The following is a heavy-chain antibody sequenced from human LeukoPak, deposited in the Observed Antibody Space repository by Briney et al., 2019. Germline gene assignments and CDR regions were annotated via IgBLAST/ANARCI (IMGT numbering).Heavy chain of an antibody. CDR1: GGSISSYY. D-gene: IGHD6-13*01. Sequence: SETLSLTCTVSGGSISSYYWSWIRQPPGKGLEWIGYIYYSGSTNYNPSLKSRVTISVDTSKNQFSLKLSSVTAADTAVYYCARDRGLYSSSWYPRFDPWGQGTLVTVS. V-gene: IGHV4-59*01. J-gene: IGHJ5*02. CDR3: ARDRGLYSSSWYPRFDP. CDR2: IYYSGST.